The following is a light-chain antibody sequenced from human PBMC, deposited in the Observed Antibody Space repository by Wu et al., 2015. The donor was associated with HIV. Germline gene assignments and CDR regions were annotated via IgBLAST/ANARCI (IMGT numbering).Light chain of an antibody. Sequence: DIQMTQSPSSLSASVGDRVTITCRAGQDISNSLAWYQQKPGKAPKVLLYAASRLESGVPSRFSGSASGTDYTLTISSLQTEDFATYYCQQYYNYPLTFGGGTKVEIK. CDR1: QDISNS. J-gene: IGKJ4*01. CDR2: AAS. V-gene: IGKV1-NL1*01. CDR3: QQYYNYPLT.